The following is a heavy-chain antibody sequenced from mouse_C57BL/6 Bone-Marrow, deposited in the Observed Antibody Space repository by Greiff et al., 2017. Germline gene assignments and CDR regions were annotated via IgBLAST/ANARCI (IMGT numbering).Heavy chain of an antibody. Sequence: EVMLVESGGGLVQPGGSLKLSCAASGFTFSDYYMYWVRQTPEKRLEWVAYISNGGGSTYYPDTVKGRFTISRDNAKNTLYLQMSRLKPEDTAMYYCARPPYYDYDGFAYWGQGTLVTVSA. CDR2: ISNGGGST. CDR3: ARPPYYDYDGFAY. D-gene: IGHD2-4*01. CDR1: GFTFSDYY. V-gene: IGHV5-12*01. J-gene: IGHJ3*01.